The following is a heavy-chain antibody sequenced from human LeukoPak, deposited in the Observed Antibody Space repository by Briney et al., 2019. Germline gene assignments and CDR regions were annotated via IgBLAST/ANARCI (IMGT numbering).Heavy chain of an antibody. J-gene: IGHJ4*02. D-gene: IGHD1-26*01. CDR2: ISSSSSYI. CDR1: GFTFSSYS. CDR3: ARARVGATEFDY. Sequence: GGSLRLSCAASGFTFSSYSMNWVRQAPGKGLEWVSSISSSSSYIYYADSVKGRFTISRDNAKNSLYLQMNSQRAEDTAVYYCARARVGATEFDYWGQGTLVTVSS. V-gene: IGHV3-21*01.